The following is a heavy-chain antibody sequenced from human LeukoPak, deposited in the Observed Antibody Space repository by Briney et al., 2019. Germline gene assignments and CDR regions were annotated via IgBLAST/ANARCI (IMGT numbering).Heavy chain of an antibody. Sequence: SETLSLTWTVSGGSISSSSYYWGWIRQSPGKGLEWIGSINYSGSTYYNPSLKSRVTISVDTSKNQFSLKLSSVTAADTAVYYCARLNYGIGDYWGQGTLVPGSS. CDR3: ARLNYGIGDY. V-gene: IGHV4-39*01. CDR1: GGSISSSSYY. D-gene: IGHD3-10*01. J-gene: IGHJ4*02. CDR2: INYSGST.